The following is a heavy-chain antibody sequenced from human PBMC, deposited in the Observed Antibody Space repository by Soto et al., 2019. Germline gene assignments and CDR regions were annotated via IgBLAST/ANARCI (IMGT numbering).Heavy chain of an antibody. CDR3: ASGGYCSDTTCYNFFDY. CDR1: GYSFTTYW. CDR2: IYPGDSDT. J-gene: IGHJ4*02. D-gene: IGHD2-2*02. V-gene: IGHV5-51*01. Sequence: PGESLKISCQGSGYSFTTYWIGWVRQMPGKGLEWMGIIYPGDSDTRYSPSFQGQVTISADKSISTAYLQWSSLKASDTAIYYCASGGYCSDTTCYNFFDYWGQGTLVTV.